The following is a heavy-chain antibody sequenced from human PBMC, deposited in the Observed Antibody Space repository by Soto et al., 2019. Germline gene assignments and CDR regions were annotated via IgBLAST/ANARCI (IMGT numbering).Heavy chain of an antibody. CDR3: GRGPSPRAPPGGTPYYSAMDV. Sequence: ASVKVSCKASGYDFTAYDINWVRQASGQGLEWMGWMNPINGATGSARRFQGRVSMTRDTATGTAYMELTSLRLDDTAVYYCGRGPSPRAPPGGTPYYSAMDVWGQGTTVTVSS. D-gene: IGHD2-15*01. CDR1: GYDFTAYD. CDR2: MNPINGAT. V-gene: IGHV1-8*02. J-gene: IGHJ6*02.